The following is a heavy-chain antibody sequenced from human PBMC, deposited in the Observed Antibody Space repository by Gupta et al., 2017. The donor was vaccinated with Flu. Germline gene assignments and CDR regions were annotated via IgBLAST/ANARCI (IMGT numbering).Heavy chain of an antibody. D-gene: IGHD2-2*01. CDR2: ISYDGSGA. Sequence: KGLEWVAVISYDGSGAFYADSVQGRFTISRDDSKNTLNLQMNSLRAEDTAVYYCARDGVGERSAPGYCSSADCRPAWFDPWGQGTLVTVSS. J-gene: IGHJ5*02. CDR3: ARDGVGERSAPGYCSSADCRPAWFDP. V-gene: IGHV3-30-3*01.